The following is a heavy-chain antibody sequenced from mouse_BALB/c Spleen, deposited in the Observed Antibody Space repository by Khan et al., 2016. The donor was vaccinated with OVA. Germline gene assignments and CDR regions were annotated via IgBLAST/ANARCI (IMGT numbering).Heavy chain of an antibody. J-gene: IGHJ2*01. CDR2: IYPGDGST. V-gene: IGHV1S56*01. CDR1: GYTFTSYD. CDR3: ARGGITTATLSY. D-gene: IGHD1-2*01. Sequence: QVQLQQSGPEVVKPGALVKISCKASGYTFTSYDINWVKQRPGQGLDWIGRIYPGDGSTKYNEKFKSKATLTVDKSSSTAYMQLSSPTSDNSRVYFCARGGITTATLSYWGQGTTLTVSS.